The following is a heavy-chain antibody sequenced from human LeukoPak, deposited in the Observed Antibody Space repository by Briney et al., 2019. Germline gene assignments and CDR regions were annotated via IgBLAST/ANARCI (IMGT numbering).Heavy chain of an antibody. D-gene: IGHD3-10*01. CDR1: GGSISSSNYY. V-gene: IGHV4-39*07. J-gene: IGHJ4*02. CDR3: ARGGGSGSYSLDY. CDR2: ISYSGRT. Sequence: PSETLSLTCTVSGGSISSSNYYWGWIRQPPGKGLEWIGSISYSGRTHYNPSLMSRVTISVDTSKNQFSLKLSSLTAADTAVYYCARGGGSGSYSLDYWGQGTLVTVSS.